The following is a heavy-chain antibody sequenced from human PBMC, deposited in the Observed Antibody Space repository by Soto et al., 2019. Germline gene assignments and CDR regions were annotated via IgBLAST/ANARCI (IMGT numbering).Heavy chain of an antibody. CDR3: AKSLSAIPGDS. CDR1: GFTFSISW. CDR2: IKQDGSEI. J-gene: IGHJ4*02. V-gene: IGHV3-7*05. Sequence: PGGSLRLSFAASGFTFSISWMSWVRQGPGKGREWVANIKQDGSEIYYVDSVKGRFTISRDNAKSSLYLQMTSLRAEDTAVYHCAKSLSAIPGDSWGQGALVTVSS. D-gene: IGHD2-2*01.